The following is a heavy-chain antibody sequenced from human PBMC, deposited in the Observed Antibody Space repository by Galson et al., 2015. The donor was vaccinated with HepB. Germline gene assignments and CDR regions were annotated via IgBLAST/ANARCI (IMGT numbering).Heavy chain of an antibody. CDR1: GDSVSSNSAA. D-gene: IGHD6-6*01. CDR2: TYYRSKWYN. J-gene: IGHJ6*02. Sequence: CAISGDSVSSNSAAWNWIRQSPSRGLEWLGRTYYRSKWYNDYAVSVKSRITINPDTSKNQFSLQLNSVTPEDTAVYYCARYSSYWTLHYYGMYVWGQGTTVTVSS. V-gene: IGHV6-1*01. CDR3: ARYSSYWTLHYYGMYV.